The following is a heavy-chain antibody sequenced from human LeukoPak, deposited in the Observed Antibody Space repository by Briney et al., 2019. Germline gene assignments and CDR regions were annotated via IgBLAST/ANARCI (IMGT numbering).Heavy chain of an antibody. J-gene: IGHJ4*02. CDR3: ARASNYYGSGSFNNYFDY. Sequence: ASVTVSFTASGYTFTSYYMHWVRQAPGQGLEWMGWINPNSGGTNYAQKFQGRVTITRDTSISTAYMELSRLRSDDTAVYYCARASNYYGSGSFNNYFDYWGQGTLVTVSS. CDR1: GYTFTSYY. CDR2: INPNSGGT. V-gene: IGHV1-2*02. D-gene: IGHD3-10*01.